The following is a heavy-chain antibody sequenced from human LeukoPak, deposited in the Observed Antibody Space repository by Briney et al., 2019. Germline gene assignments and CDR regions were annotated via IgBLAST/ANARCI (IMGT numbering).Heavy chain of an antibody. V-gene: IGHV5-51*01. CDR1: DYFFTNYW. CDR2: SHHADSDT. CDR3: ARRSGGLTRPFDY. D-gene: IGHD3-16*01. J-gene: IGHJ4*02. Sequence: GASLLISCHSSDYFFTNYWIAGVRPMPGKGLELMGCSHHADSDTRYSPAFQGQVTISADKSISTAYVQWSSLKASDTAMYYCARRSGGLTRPFDYGGQGTPVTVSS.